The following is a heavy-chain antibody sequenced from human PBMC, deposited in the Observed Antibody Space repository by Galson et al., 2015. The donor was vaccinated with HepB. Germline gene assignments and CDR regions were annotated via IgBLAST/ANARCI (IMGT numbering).Heavy chain of an antibody. CDR2: INTNTGNP. CDR3: ARAEGSGYYYVGY. D-gene: IGHD3-22*01. V-gene: IGHV7-4-1*02. Sequence: SVKVSCKASGYTFNMYAMNWVRQAPGQGLEWMGGINTNTGNPTYAQGFTGRFVFSLDTSVSTAYLQISSLKAEDTAVYYCARAEGSGYYYVGYWGQGTLVTVSS. CDR1: GYTFNMYA. J-gene: IGHJ4*02.